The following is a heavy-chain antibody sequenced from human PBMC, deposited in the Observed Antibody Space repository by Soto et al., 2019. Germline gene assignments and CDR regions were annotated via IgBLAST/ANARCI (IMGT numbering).Heavy chain of an antibody. D-gene: IGHD3-10*01. J-gene: IGHJ4*02. CDR1: GGSISSSSYY. CDR2: IYYSGST. CDR3: ARRGSGSYSDY. Sequence: QMQLQESGPGLVKPSETLSLTCTVSGGSISSSSYYWGWIRQPPGKVLEWIGSIYYSGSTYYNPSLKSRVTFSVDTSNTQLSLKLSSVPAAYTAVYYCARRGSGSYSDYWGQGTLMTVSS. V-gene: IGHV4-39*01.